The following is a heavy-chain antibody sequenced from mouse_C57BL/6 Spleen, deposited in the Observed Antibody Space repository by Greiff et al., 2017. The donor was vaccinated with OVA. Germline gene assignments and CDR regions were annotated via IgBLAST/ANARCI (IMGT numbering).Heavy chain of an antibody. CDR3: ARVYYDYGDWYFDV. Sequence: VMLVESGPELVKPGASVKISCKASGYSFTSYYIHWVKQRPGQGLEWIGWIYPGSGNTKYNEKFKGKATLTADTSSSTAYMQLSSLTSEDSAVYYCARVYYDYGDWYFDVWGTGTTVTVSS. CDR2: IYPGSGNT. V-gene: IGHV1-66*01. D-gene: IGHD2-4*01. J-gene: IGHJ1*03. CDR1: GYSFTSYY.